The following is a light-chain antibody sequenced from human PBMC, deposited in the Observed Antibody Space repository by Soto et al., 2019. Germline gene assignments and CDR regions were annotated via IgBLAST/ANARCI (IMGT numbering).Light chain of an antibody. CDR3: QQSYNTPRT. Sequence: DIQMTQSPSSLSVSVGDRVTITCRASQNIGFYLNWYQQKPGKAPNLLIYAASSLQSGVPSRFSGSGSGTDFTLTISSLQPEDFATYYCQQSYNTPRTFGQGTRLEIK. J-gene: IGKJ5*01. CDR2: AAS. CDR1: QNIGFY. V-gene: IGKV1-39*01.